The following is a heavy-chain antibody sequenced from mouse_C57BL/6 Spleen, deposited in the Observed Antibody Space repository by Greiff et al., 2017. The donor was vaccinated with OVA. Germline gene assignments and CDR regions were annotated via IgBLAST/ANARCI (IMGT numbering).Heavy chain of an antibody. Sequence: VQLQESGAELVKPGASVKMSCKASGYTFTTYPIEWMKQNHGKSLEWIGNFHPYNDDTKYNEKFKGKATLTVAKSSSTVYLELSRVTSDDSAVFYCARRYYGSSYWYFDVWGTGTTVTVSS. J-gene: IGHJ1*03. D-gene: IGHD1-1*01. CDR2: FHPYNDDT. CDR3: ARRYYGSSYWYFDV. CDR1: GYTFTTYP. V-gene: IGHV1-47*01.